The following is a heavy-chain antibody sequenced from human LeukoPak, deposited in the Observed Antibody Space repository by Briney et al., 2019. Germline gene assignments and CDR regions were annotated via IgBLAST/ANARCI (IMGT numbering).Heavy chain of an antibody. Sequence: ETLSLTCTVSGGSISSYYWSWIRQPPGKGLEWIGYIYYRGSTSYNPSLKSRVTILVDTSKNQFSLKLSSVTAADTAEYYCARQSYGDYFDYWGQGTLVTVSS. V-gene: IGHV4-59*08. CDR1: GGSISSYY. CDR3: ARQSYGDYFDY. J-gene: IGHJ4*02. CDR2: IYYRGST. D-gene: IGHD4-17*01.